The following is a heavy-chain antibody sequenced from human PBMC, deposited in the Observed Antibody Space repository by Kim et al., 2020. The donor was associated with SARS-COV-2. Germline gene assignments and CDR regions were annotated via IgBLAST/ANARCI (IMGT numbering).Heavy chain of an antibody. V-gene: IGHV1-2*02. D-gene: IGHD3-3*01. CDR2: INPYSGDT. Sequence: ASVKVSCKASGYTFTDYYIHWVRQAPGQGLEWMGWINPYSGDTNYAQKCQGRVTMTRDTSISTPYVELTSLRSDDTAVYYCARSAHFWSGHYLDLWGQGTLITVSP. J-gene: IGHJ5*02. CDR3: ARSAHFWSGHYLDL. CDR1: GYTFTDYY.